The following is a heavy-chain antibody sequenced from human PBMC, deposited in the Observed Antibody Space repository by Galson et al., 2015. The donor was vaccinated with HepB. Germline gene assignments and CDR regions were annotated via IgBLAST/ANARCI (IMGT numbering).Heavy chain of an antibody. Sequence: SLRLSCAASGFTFSNAWMSWVRQAPGKGLEWVGRIKSKTDGGTTDYAAPVKGRFTISRDDSKNTLYLQMNSLKTEDTAVYYCTTETTPPVVVPAAIRLYYYGMDVWGQGTTVTVSS. CDR2: IKSKTDGGTT. J-gene: IGHJ6*02. CDR3: TTETTPPVVVPAAIRLYYYGMDV. CDR1: GFTFSNAW. D-gene: IGHD2-2*02. V-gene: IGHV3-15*01.